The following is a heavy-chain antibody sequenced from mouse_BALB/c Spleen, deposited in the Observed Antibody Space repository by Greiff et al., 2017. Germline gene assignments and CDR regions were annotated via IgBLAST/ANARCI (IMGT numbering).Heavy chain of an antibody. CDR3: AREGPSAWFAY. D-gene: IGHD2-10*02. CDR2: ISSGGSYT. J-gene: IGHJ3*01. CDR1: GFAFSSYA. V-gene: IGHV5-9-3*01. Sequence: EVKLVESGGGLVKPGGSLKLSCAASGFAFSSYAMSWVRQTPEKRLEWVATISSGGSYTYYPDSVKGRFTISRDNAKNTLYLQMSSLRSEDTAMYYCAREGPSAWFAYWGQGTLVTVSA.